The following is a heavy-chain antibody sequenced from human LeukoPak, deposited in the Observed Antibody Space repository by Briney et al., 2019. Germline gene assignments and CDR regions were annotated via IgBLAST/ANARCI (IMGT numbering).Heavy chain of an antibody. CDR2: IQFDGSFK. D-gene: IGHD2-2*01. J-gene: IGHJ4*02. V-gene: IGHV3-30*02. Sequence: GGSLRLSCAASGFTFVSSATHWVRQAPGKGLECVAFIQFDGSFKHYSDSVKGRFTISRDNSKNTLYLEMNSLRPEDTGVYYCATHCSGTACHRDYWGQGTLVTVSS. CDR1: GFTFVSSA. CDR3: ATHCSGTACHRDY.